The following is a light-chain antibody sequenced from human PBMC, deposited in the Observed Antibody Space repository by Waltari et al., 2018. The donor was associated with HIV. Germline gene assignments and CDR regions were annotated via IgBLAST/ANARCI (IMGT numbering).Light chain of an antibody. CDR3: QNYDSAPVA. CDR1: RDISND. V-gene: IGKV1-27*01. Sequence: DIQMSQAPSSLSASVGDRVTITCRASRDISNDLAWYQQKSGEVPKLLIYGASTLRSGVSSRFRGSASVTEFTLTINGLQPEDVASYYCQNYDSAPVAFGQGTRLEI. J-gene: IGKJ5*01. CDR2: GAS.